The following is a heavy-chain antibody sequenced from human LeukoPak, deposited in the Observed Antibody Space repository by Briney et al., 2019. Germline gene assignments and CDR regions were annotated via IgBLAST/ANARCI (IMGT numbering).Heavy chain of an antibody. D-gene: IGHD6-6*01. J-gene: IGHJ4*02. CDR3: AVLEGIAARPSYYFDY. V-gene: IGHV4-59*01. Sequence: SETLSLTCTVSGGSISSYYWSWVRQPPGKGLEWVGYIYYSGSTNYNPSLKSRVTISVDTSKNQFSLKLSSVTAADTAVYYCAVLEGIAARPSYYFDYWGQGTLVTVSS. CDR2: IYYSGST. CDR1: GGSISSYY.